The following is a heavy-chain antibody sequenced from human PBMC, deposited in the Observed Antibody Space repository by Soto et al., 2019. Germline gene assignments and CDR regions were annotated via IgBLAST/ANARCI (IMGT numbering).Heavy chain of an antibody. CDR3: ARSGGWRDAFDI. Sequence: QVQLQESGPGLVKPSETLSLTCTVSGGSVTNYYWSWIRQAPGKGVEWIAYIYDSGSANYNPSLQSRVTISVDTSKNQFSLKLTSVTAADTAMYYCARSGGWRDAFDIWGQGTMVTVSS. J-gene: IGHJ3*02. D-gene: IGHD2-15*01. CDR1: GGSVTNYY. V-gene: IGHV4-59*02. CDR2: IYDSGSA.